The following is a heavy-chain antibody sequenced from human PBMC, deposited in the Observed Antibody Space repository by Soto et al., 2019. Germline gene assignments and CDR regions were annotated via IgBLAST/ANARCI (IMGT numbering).Heavy chain of an antibody. Sequence: EVQLLQSGGGSVQPGGSLRLSCATSGFTFSSYTINWVRQAPGKGLEWVSYISSSGSMIFYADSVKGRFTISRDNAKKSLYLQMNSLRDEDTAVYYCARVDGDYVPIDYWGQGTLVTVSS. J-gene: IGHJ4*02. CDR1: GFTFSSYT. CDR3: ARVDGDYVPIDY. D-gene: IGHD4-17*01. CDR2: ISSSGSMI. V-gene: IGHV3-48*02.